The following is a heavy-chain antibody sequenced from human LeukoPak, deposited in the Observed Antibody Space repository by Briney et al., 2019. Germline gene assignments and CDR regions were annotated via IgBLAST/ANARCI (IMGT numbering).Heavy chain of an antibody. CDR2: INPNSGDT. Sequence: ASVKVSCKASGYTFTDCYMHWVRQAPGQGLQWMGWINPNSGDTNYAQNFQGRVTMTRDTSISTAYMELSRLGSGDTAMYYCARDSDSGTSWTNWFDPWGQGTLVTVSS. J-gene: IGHJ5*02. D-gene: IGHD1-26*01. CDR1: GYTFTDCY. V-gene: IGHV1-2*02. CDR3: ARDSDSGTSWTNWFDP.